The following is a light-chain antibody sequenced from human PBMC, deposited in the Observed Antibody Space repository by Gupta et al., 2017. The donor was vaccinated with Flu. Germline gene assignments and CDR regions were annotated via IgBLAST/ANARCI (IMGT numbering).Light chain of an antibody. CDR1: SSDVGTYNR. CDR2: EVS. V-gene: IGLV2-18*02. Sequence: QSALTQPPSVSGSPGQSVTISCTGTSSDVGTYNRVSWYQQPPGTAPKLMIYEVSNRPSGVPDRFSGSKSGNTASLTISGLQGEDEADYYCTSYTSSSTYVFGTGTKVIV. CDR3: TSYTSSSTYV. J-gene: IGLJ1*01.